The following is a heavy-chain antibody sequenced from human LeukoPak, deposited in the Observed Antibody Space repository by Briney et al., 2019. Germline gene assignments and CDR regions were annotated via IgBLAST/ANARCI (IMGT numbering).Heavy chain of an antibody. CDR1: GFTFSSYS. Sequence: GGSLRLSCAASGFTFSSYSMNWVRQAPGKGLEWVSSISSSSSYIYYADSVKGRFTISRDNAKNSLYLQMNSLRAEDTAVYYCARCPRGVLWGTYYYYMDVWGKGTTVTVSS. CDR2: ISSSSSYI. D-gene: IGHD3-16*01. V-gene: IGHV3-21*01. J-gene: IGHJ6*03. CDR3: ARCPRGVLWGTYYYYMDV.